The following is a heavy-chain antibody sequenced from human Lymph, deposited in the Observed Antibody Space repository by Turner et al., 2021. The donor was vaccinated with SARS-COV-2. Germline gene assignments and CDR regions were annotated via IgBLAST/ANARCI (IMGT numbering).Heavy chain of an antibody. CDR1: GFTFSSYT. D-gene: IGHD6-19*01. CDR3: ARGGRPPWQWHGLGNFDY. J-gene: IGHJ4*02. CDR2: ISGSSSYI. V-gene: IGHV3-21*02. Sequence: EVQLVESGGCLVKPGGSLRLSCAASGFTFSSYTMNWVRQAPGKGLEWVSFISGSSSYIYYADSVKGRFTISRDNAKNSVYLQMNSLRAEDTAVYYCARGGRPPWQWHGLGNFDYWGQGTLVTVSS.